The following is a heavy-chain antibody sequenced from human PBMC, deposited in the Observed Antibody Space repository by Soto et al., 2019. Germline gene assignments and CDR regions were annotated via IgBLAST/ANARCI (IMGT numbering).Heavy chain of an antibody. CDR2: IIPIFGTA. D-gene: IGHD2-15*01. V-gene: IGHV1-69*13. CDR1: GGTFSSYA. CDR3: ARNIYCSGGSCSHSPYNWFDP. Sequence: GASVKVSCKASGGTFSSYAISWVRQAPGQGLEWMGGIIPIFGTANYAQKFQGRVTITADESTSTAYMELSSLRSEDTAVYYCARNIYCSGGSCSHSPYNWFDPWGQGTLVTVPS. J-gene: IGHJ5*02.